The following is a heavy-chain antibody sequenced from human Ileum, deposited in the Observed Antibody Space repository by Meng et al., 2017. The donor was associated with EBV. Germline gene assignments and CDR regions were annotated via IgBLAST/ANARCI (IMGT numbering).Heavy chain of an antibody. CDR2: INPGSGNT. D-gene: IGHD1-26*01. CDR1: GYTFTGYA. V-gene: IGHV1-3*01. J-gene: IGHJ4*02. CDR3: ARDGGFSVGATKYDY. Sequence: QVQLVQSGSEVKMPGDSIKLSCKASGYTFTGYAIHWVRQAPGQRLEWMGWINPGSGNTKYSQKFQGRVTITRDTSATTVYMDLSSLRSEDTAVFYCARDGGFSVGATKYDYWGQGALVTVSS.